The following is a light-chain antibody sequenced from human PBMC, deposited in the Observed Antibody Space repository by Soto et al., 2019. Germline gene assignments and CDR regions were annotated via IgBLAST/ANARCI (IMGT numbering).Light chain of an antibody. CDR2: AAS. CDR3: QQVASFPLT. J-gene: IGKJ4*01. V-gene: IGKV1D-12*01. CDR1: RNIHNW. Sequence: DIQMTQSPSSVSASVGDRVTITCRASRNIHNWLAWYQQKPGKAPNLLIYAASSLQGGVPSRFSGSGSGTDFTLSISSLRLEDFATYFCQQVASFPLTFGGGTKVEIE.